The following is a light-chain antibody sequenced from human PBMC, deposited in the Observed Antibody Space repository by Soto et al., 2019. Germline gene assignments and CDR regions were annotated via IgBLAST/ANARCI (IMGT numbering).Light chain of an antibody. CDR3: HQYYSSPT. CDR2: WAS. CDR1: QRVLYSSNNNNY. J-gene: IGKJ1*01. Sequence: DIVMTQSPDSLAVSLGERATINCKSSQRVLYSSNNNNYLAWYQQKPGQPPKLLIYWASTRESGVPDRFSGSGSGTDFPLTISSLQAEDVAVYYCHQYYSSPTFGQGTKVEIK. V-gene: IGKV4-1*01.